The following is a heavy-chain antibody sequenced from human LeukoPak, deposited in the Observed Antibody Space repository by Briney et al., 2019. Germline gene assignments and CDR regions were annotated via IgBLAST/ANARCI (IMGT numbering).Heavy chain of an antibody. D-gene: IGHD4-17*01. CDR3: ARDRMDYGDYDDAFDI. CDR1: GYTFTGYY. J-gene: IGHJ3*02. V-gene: IGHV1-2*02. Sequence: GASVNVSCKASGYTFTGYYMHWVRQAPGQGLEWMGWINPNSGGTNYAQKLQGRVTMTTDTSTSTAYMELRSLRSDDTAVYYCARDRMDYGDYDDAFDIWGQGTMVTVSS. CDR2: INPNSGGT.